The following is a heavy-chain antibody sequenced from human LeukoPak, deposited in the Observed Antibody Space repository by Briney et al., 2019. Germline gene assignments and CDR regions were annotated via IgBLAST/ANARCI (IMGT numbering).Heavy chain of an antibody. Sequence: SETLSLTCTVSGGSISDDTYYWGWIRQPPGKGLEWIGSLHYGGGNYYNPSLKSRVTISIDTSKNQFSLKLSSVTAADTAVYYCARSYGSGHYYYYYYMDVWGKGTTVTISS. V-gene: IGHV4-39*01. CDR2: LHYGGGN. CDR1: GGSISDDTYY. D-gene: IGHD3-10*01. CDR3: ARSYGSGHYYYYYYMDV. J-gene: IGHJ6*03.